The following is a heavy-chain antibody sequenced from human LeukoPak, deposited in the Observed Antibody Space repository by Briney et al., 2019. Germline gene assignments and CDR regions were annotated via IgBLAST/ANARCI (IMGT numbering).Heavy chain of an antibody. V-gene: IGHV4-34*01. J-gene: IGHJ5*02. CDR2: INHSGST. Sequence: SETLSLTCAVYGGSFSGYYWSWIRQPPGKGLEWIGEINHSGSTNYNPSFKSRVTISADTSKNQFSLKLSSVTAAGTAVYYCARSSRYDFWSGRRQMRWFDPWGQGTLVTVSS. CDR3: ARSSRYDFWSGRRQMRWFDP. CDR1: GGSFSGYY. D-gene: IGHD3-3*01.